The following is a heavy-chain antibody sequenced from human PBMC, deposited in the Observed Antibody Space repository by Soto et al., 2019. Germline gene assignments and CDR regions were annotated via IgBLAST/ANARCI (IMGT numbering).Heavy chain of an antibody. D-gene: IGHD6-13*01. V-gene: IGHV1-2*04. Sequence: GASVKVSCKASGYTFTGYYMHWVRQAPGQGLEWMGWINPNSGGTNYAQKFQGWVTMTRDTSISTAYMELSRLRSGDTAVYYCARPRGIAAPDDAFDIWGQGTMVTVSS. J-gene: IGHJ3*02. CDR3: ARPRGIAAPDDAFDI. CDR2: INPNSGGT. CDR1: GYTFTGYY.